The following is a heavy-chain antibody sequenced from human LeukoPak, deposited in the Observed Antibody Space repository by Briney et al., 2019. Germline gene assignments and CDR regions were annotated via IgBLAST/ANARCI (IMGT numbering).Heavy chain of an antibody. CDR2: ISGSGGST. J-gene: IGHJ3*02. CDR1: GFTFSSYA. D-gene: IGHD3-10*01. CDR3: AIMVRGVILHDAFDI. V-gene: IGHV3-23*01. Sequence: GRSLRLSCAASGFTFSSYAMSWVRQAPGKGLEWVSAISGSGGSTYYADSVKGRFTISRDNSKNTLYLQMNSLRAEDTAVYYCAIMVRGVILHDAFDIWGQGTMVTVSS.